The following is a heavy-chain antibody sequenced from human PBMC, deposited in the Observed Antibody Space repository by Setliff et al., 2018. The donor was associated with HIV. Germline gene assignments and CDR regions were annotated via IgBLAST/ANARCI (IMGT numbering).Heavy chain of an antibody. CDR3: ATTECRGADCPQMYDY. CDR1: GGSIDSTSYY. V-gene: IGHV4-39*07. CDR2: IYYVGVT. J-gene: IGHJ4*02. D-gene: IGHD2-21*02. Sequence: SETLSLTCTVSGGSIDSTSYYWGWIRQPPGKGLEWIGGIYYVGVTNHNPSLKSRVTISVEASKRQWSLKLNSVAAADTAVYYCATTECRGADCPQMYDYWGQGILVTVSS.